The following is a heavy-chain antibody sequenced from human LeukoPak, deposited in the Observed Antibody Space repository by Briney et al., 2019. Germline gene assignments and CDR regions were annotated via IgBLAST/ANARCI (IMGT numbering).Heavy chain of an antibody. Sequence: PSETLSLTCTVSGGSISGYYWTWIRQPPGKGLEWIGYVYYSGTTNYNPSLQSRVTISVDTSKNQFSLKLSSVTAADTAMYYCARDRKGMDVWGQGTTVTVSS. J-gene: IGHJ6*02. CDR2: VYYSGTT. CDR3: ARDRKGMDV. D-gene: IGHD1-14*01. CDR1: GGSISGYY. V-gene: IGHV4-59*12.